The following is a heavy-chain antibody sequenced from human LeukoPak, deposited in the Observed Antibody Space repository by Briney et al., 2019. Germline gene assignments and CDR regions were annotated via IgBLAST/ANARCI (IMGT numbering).Heavy chain of an antibody. Sequence: VASVTVSYTASGYTFTGYYMHWVRQAPGQGLEWMGWINPNSGGTNYAQKFQGRVTMTRDTSISTAYMELSRLRSDDTAVYYCARVEYSSPGPTWYNWFDPWGQGTLVTVSS. J-gene: IGHJ5*02. V-gene: IGHV1-2*02. CDR3: ARVEYSSPGPTWYNWFDP. CDR2: INPNSGGT. CDR1: GYTFTGYY. D-gene: IGHD6-6*01.